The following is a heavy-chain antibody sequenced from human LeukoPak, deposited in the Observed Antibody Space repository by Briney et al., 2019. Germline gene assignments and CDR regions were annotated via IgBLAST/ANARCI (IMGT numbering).Heavy chain of an antibody. CDR1: GFTFSSYG. D-gene: IGHD3-9*01. CDR2: ISYDGSNK. V-gene: IGHV3-30*18. J-gene: IGHJ4*02. Sequence: GGSLRLSCAASGFTFSSYGMHWVRQAPGKGLEWVAVISYDGSNKYYADSVKGRFTISRDNSKNTLYLQMNSLRAEDTAMYYCAKDGGYDILTGYYFLAYYFDYWGQGTLVTVSS. CDR3: AKDGGYDILTGYYFLAYYFDY.